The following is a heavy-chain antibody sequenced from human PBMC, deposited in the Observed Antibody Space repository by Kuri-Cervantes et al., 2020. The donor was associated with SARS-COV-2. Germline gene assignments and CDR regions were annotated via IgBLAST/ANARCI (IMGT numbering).Heavy chain of an antibody. CDR2: IKSKTDGGTT. V-gene: IGHV3-15*01. D-gene: IGHD1-7*01. CDR3: TTVLETGTNVN. CDR1: GFTFSNAW. Sequence: GESLKISCAASGFTFSNAWMSWVRQAPGKGMEWVGRIKSKTDGGTTDYAAPVKGRLTISRDDSKNTLYLQMNSLKTKDTAVYYCTTVLETGTNVNWGQEPWSPSPQ. J-gene: IGHJ4*01.